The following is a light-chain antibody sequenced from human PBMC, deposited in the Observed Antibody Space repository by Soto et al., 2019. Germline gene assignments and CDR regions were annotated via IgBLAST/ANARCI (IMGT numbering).Light chain of an antibody. CDR3: SSFTDTGTVM. J-gene: IGLJ3*02. CDR2: DAS. V-gene: IGLV2-14*03. Sequence: QSALTQPASVSGSPGQSFTISCTGTSSDVGAYHSVSWYQQHPGKAPKLIIFDASNRPSGVSNRFSGSKSGNTASLTISGLQAEDEADYYCSSFTDTGTVMFGGGTKVTVL. CDR1: SSDVGAYHS.